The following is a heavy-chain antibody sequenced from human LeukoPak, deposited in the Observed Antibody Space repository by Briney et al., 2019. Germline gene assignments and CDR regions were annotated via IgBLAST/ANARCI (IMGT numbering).Heavy chain of an antibody. D-gene: IGHD3-3*01. CDR3: ARGFWRGYYTNKSGRYGLDV. V-gene: IGHV1-69*13. Sequence: SVKVSCKASGGTFSSYAISWVRQAPGQGLEWMGGIIPIFGTVNYAQKFQGRVTITADESTSTAYMELSSLRSEDTAVYYCARGFWRGYYTNKSGRYGLDVWGRGTTVTVSS. CDR1: GGTFSSYA. J-gene: IGHJ6*02. CDR2: IIPIFGTV.